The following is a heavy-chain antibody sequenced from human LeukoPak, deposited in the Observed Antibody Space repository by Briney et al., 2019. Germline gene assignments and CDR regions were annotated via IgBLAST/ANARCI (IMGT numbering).Heavy chain of an antibody. D-gene: IGHD6-13*01. J-gene: IGHJ4*02. CDR2: ISSSSSYI. CDR3: ARGVQEGSSWLFDY. CDR1: GFTFSRYS. V-gene: IGHV3-21*01. Sequence: GGSLRLPWSASGFTFSRYSMNWVRQAPGKGLDGVSSISSSSSYIYYADSVKGRCTISRDHAKNSLYLEMNSLRAEDTALYYCARGVQEGSSWLFDYWGQGTLVTVSS.